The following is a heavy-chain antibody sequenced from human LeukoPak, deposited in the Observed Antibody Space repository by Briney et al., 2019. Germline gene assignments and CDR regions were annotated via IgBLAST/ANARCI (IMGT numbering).Heavy chain of an antibody. D-gene: IGHD3-22*01. CDR1: GGSISSGTYY. Sequence: PSETLSLTCTVSGGSISSGTYYWSWIRQPAGKGLEWIGHIYTSGSTKYNPSLKSRVTISVDTSKNQFSLRLSSVTAADTAVYYCARLSRVIYFDSSGSTNDAFDIWGQGTMVTVSS. V-gene: IGHV4-61*09. CDR3: ARLSRVIYFDSSGSTNDAFDI. CDR2: IYTSGST. J-gene: IGHJ3*02.